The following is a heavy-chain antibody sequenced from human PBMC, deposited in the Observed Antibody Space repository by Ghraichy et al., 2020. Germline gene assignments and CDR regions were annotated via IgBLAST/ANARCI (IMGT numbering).Heavy chain of an antibody. CDR1: GYTFTGYY. CDR3: ARSWVRDNWETEFDP. Sequence: ASVKVSCKASGYTFTGYYMHWVRQAPGQGLEWMGWINPNSGGTNYAQKFQGRVTMTRDTSISTAYMELSRLRSDDTAVYYCARSWVRDNWETEFDPWGQGTLVTVSS. CDR2: INPNSGGT. J-gene: IGHJ5*02. D-gene: IGHD1-20*01. V-gene: IGHV1-2*02.